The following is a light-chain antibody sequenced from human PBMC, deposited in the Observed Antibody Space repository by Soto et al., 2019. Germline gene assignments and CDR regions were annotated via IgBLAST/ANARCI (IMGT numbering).Light chain of an antibody. CDR3: SSYASSTTLVL. CDR2: DVS. V-gene: IGLV2-14*03. CDR1: NSDIGGNNF. Sequence: QSALTQPASVSGSPGQSITISCTGTNSDIGGNNFVSWYQQHLGKAPKLMIYDVSNRPSGVSNRFSGSKSGNTASLTISGLQAEDEADYYCSSYASSTTLVLFGGGTKVTVL. J-gene: IGLJ2*01.